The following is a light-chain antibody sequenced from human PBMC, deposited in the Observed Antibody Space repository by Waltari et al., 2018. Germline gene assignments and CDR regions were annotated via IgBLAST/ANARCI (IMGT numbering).Light chain of an antibody. J-gene: IGKJ5*01. Sequence: AVQLTQSPSSLSASVGDRVTITCRASQGISSALVWYQQRPGRPPKLLIYDASTLQRGVPSRFSGSGSGTDFTLTISSLQPEDLGKYYCQQFKIYPMTFGQGTRLEIK. CDR3: QQFKIYPMT. CDR2: DAS. CDR1: QGISSA. V-gene: IGKV1-13*02.